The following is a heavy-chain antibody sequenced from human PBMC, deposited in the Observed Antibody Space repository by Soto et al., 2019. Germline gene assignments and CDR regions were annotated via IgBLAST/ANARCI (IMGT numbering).Heavy chain of an antibody. CDR1: GGSVSSGSYY. D-gene: IGHD1-7*01. V-gene: IGHV4-61*01. CDR3: ARDQNYPYYYGMDV. J-gene: IGHJ6*02. CDR2: IYTSGST. Sequence: SATLSVICTVSGGSVSSGSYYWSWIRQPPGKGLEWIGRIYTSGSTNYNPSLKSRVTMSVDTSKNQFSLKLSSVTAADTAVYYCARDQNYPYYYGMDVWGQGTTVTVSS.